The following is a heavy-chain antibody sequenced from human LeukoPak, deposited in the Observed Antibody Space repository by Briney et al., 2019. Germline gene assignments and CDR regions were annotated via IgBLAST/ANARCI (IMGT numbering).Heavy chain of an antibody. CDR2: IIPIFGTA. V-gene: IGHV1-69*05. D-gene: IGHD5-24*01. CDR1: GGTFSSYA. Sequence: SVKVSCKASGGTFSSYAISWVRQAPGQGLEWMGGIIPIFGTANYAQKFQGRVTITTDESTNTAYMELSSLRSEDTAVYYCARTATIGYYFDYWGQGTLVTVSS. CDR3: ARTATIGYYFDY. J-gene: IGHJ4*02.